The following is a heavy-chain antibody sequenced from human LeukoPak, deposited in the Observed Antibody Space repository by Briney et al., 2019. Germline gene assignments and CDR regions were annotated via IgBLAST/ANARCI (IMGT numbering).Heavy chain of an antibody. J-gene: IGHJ4*02. D-gene: IGHD3-22*01. Sequence: GRSLRLSCAASGFTFSDYYMSWIRQAPGKGLEWVSYISSSGSTIYYADSVKGRFTISRDNAKNSLYLQMNSLRAEDTAVYYCARTYYYDSSGYYPPYFDYWGQGTLVTVSS. CDR3: ARTYYYDSSGYYPPYFDY. CDR1: GFTFSDYY. V-gene: IGHV3-11*01. CDR2: ISSSGSTI.